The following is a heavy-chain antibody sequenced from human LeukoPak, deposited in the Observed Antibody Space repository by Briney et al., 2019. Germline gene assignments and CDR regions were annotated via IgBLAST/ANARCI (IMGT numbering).Heavy chain of an antibody. CDR1: GYTFTGYY. Sequence: GASVKVSCKASGYTFTGYYMHWVRQAPGQGLEWMGWINPNSGGTNYAQKFQGRVTMTRDTSISTAYMELSRLRSDDTAVYYCARDDIVVVPAAIPFDYWGQGTLVTVSS. J-gene: IGHJ4*02. V-gene: IGHV1-2*02. CDR3: ARDDIVVVPAAIPFDY. D-gene: IGHD2-2*02. CDR2: INPNSGGT.